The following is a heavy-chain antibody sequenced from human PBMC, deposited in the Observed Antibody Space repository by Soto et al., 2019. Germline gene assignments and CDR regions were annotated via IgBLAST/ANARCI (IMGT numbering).Heavy chain of an antibody. Sequence: QVQLQQSGPGLVKPSETLSLTCTVSSGPSSSHNWGWIRQPPGRGLAWIGYVYYTGGTSYNPSLKRRVTISADTSTNHISLTLSSVTAADPAVYYCVRQGIGNLHGLVDVWGQGTTVSVSS. CDR2: VYYTGGT. V-gene: IGHV4-59*08. CDR1: SGPSSSHN. CDR3: VRQGIGNLHGLVDV. D-gene: IGHD1-1*01. J-gene: IGHJ6*02.